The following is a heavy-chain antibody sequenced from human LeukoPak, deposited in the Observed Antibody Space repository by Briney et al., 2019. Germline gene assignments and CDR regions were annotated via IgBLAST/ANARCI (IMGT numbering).Heavy chain of an antibody. CDR2: IYYSGST. D-gene: IGHD2-15*01. J-gene: IGHJ3*02. V-gene: IGHV4-59*01. CDR1: GGSISSYY. CDR3: ARAGLGYCSGGSCREAFDI. Sequence: PSETLSLTCTVSGGSISSYYWSWIRQPPGKGLEWIGYIYYSGSTNYNPSLKSRVTISVDTSKNQFSLKLSSVTAAETAVYYCARAGLGYCSGGSCREAFDIWGQGTMVTVSS.